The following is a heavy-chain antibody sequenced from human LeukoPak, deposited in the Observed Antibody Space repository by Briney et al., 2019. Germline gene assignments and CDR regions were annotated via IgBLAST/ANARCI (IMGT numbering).Heavy chain of an antibody. Sequence: GGSLRLSCAASGFTVSSNFMSWVRQAPGKGLEWVSVIYSGGSTYYADSVKGRFTISRDNSKNTLYLQMNSLRAEDTAMYYCARDETQRQYYYATTGYYPDAFDIWGQGTMVTVSS. CDR2: IYSGGST. D-gene: IGHD3-22*01. CDR1: GFTVSSNF. V-gene: IGHV3-53*01. CDR3: ARDETQRQYYYATTGYYPDAFDI. J-gene: IGHJ3*02.